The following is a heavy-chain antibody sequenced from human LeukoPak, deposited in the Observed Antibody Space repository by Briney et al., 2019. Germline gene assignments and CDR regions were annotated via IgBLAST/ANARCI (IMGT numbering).Heavy chain of an antibody. CDR2: ISEDGGSA. CDR1: GFTFAGFG. J-gene: IGHJ6*02. Sequence: PGGSLRLSCAASGFTFAGFGMSWVRQPPGKGLEWVSTISEDGGSAYYAGSVQGRSAIFRDNSKNTMYLQLDSLRAEDTAVYYCAKTVGLVTALAFVRFGMDVWGQGTTVTVSS. CDR3: AKTVGLVTALAFVRFGMDV. D-gene: IGHD2-21*02. V-gene: IGHV3-23*01.